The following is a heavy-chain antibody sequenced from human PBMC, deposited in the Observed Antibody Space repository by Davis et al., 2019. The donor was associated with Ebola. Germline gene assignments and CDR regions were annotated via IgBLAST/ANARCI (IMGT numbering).Heavy chain of an antibody. CDR2: IYHSGST. D-gene: IGHD6-13*01. CDR3: ARGKPFGSSFWFDP. J-gene: IGHJ5*02. Sequence: MPSETLSLTCAVSGGSISSGGYSWSWIRQPPGKGLEWIGYIYHSGSTYYNPSLKSRVTISVDRSKNQFSLKLSSVTAADTAVYYCARGKPFGSSFWFDPWAREPWSPSPQ. CDR1: GGSISSGGYS. V-gene: IGHV4-30-2*01.